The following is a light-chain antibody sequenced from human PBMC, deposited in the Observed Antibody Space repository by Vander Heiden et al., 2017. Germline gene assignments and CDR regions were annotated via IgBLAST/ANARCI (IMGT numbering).Light chain of an antibody. CDR1: SSNIGTNP. V-gene: IGLV1-44*01. CDR2: NDH. CDR3: AAWDVSLHGYV. J-gene: IGLJ1*01. Sequence: QSVVTQPPSASGTPGQRVTISCSGSSSNIGTNPVNWYQHLPGTAPKVTFYNDHQRPSGIPDRFSVSKSGTSASLAISGLQSEDEADYYCAAWDVSLHGYVFGTGTKVTVL.